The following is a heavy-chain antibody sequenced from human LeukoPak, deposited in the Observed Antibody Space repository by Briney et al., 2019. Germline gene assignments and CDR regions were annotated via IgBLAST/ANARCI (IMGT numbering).Heavy chain of an antibody. V-gene: IGHV4-39*01. CDR1: GGSISSSSYY. Sequence: SETLSLTCTVSGGSISSSSYYWGWIRQPPGKGLEWIGTIYYSGSTYCNPSLKSRVTISVDTSKNQFSLKLSSVTAADTAVYYCARLGYSVSYYERTFDIWGQGTMVTVSS. CDR2: IYYSGST. D-gene: IGHD1-26*01. J-gene: IGHJ3*02. CDR3: ARLGYSVSYYERTFDI.